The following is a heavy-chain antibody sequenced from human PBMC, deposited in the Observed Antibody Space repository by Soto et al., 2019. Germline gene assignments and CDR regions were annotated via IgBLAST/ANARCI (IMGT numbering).Heavy chain of an antibody. CDR2: ISSSISYT. Sequence: PGGSLRLSCAASGFTFSDYYMSWIRQAPGKGLEWVSYISSSISYTNYADSVKGRFTISRDNAKNSLYLQMNSLRAEDTAVYYCAGTYYYDSSGYYYDHYYYGMDVWGQGTTVTVSS. D-gene: IGHD3-22*01. V-gene: IGHV3-11*03. J-gene: IGHJ6*02. CDR1: GFTFSDYY. CDR3: AGTYYYDSSGYYYDHYYYGMDV.